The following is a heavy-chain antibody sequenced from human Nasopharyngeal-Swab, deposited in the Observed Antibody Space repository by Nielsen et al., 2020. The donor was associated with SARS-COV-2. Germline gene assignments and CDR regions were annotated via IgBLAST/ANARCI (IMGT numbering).Heavy chain of an antibody. D-gene: IGHD3-9*01. CDR1: GYTFTGYY. Sequence: ASVKVSCKASGYTFTGYYMNWVRQAPGQGLEWMGWINPNRGGTNYAQKFQGRVTMTRDTSIGTAYMELSRLRSDDTAVYYCAREYIFERFDPWGQGTLVTVSS. CDR2: INPNRGGT. V-gene: IGHV1-2*02. CDR3: AREYIFERFDP. J-gene: IGHJ5*02.